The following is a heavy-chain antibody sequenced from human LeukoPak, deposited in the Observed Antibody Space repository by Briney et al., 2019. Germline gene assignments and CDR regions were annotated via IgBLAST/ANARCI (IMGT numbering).Heavy chain of an antibody. CDR2: ISNNGSYT. Sequence: GGSLRLSCEASGFTFSSSAMSWVRQAPGKGLEWVSAISNNGSYTYYADSVQGRFTISRDNSKSTLCLQMNSLRAEDTAVYYCAKQLGYCSDGSCYFPYWGQGTLVTVSS. J-gene: IGHJ4*02. CDR3: AKQLGYCSDGSCYFPY. CDR1: GFTFSSSA. D-gene: IGHD2-15*01. V-gene: IGHV3-23*01.